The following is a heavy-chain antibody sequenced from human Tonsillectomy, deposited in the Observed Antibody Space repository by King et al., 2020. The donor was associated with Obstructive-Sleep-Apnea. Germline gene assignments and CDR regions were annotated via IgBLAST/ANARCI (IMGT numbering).Heavy chain of an antibody. J-gene: IGHJ4*02. Sequence: VQLVESGGGVVQPGRSLRLSCAASGFTFSNYAMHWVRQAPGKGLEWVAIISYDGSNKYNADSVKGRVTISRDDSKTSLYLQMNSLRAEDTAVYYCASDHGYSYGYIDYYFDYGGQGTLVTAPS. CDR3: ASDHGYSYGYIDYYFDY. D-gene: IGHD5-18*01. V-gene: IGHV3-30-3*01. CDR2: ISYDGSNK. CDR1: GFTFSNYA.